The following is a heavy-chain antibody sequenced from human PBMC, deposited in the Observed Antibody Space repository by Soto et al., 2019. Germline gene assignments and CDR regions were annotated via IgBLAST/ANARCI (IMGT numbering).Heavy chain of an antibody. Sequence: QMQLVQSGPEVKKPGTSVKVSCKASGFTFTSSAMQWVRQARGQRIEWIGWIVVGSGHTNYEQKFQERVNITRDMSTSTAYMEQNSRRSEDTAADYCAAASRYCSGGNCEDYWGQGTLVTVSS. J-gene: IGHJ4*02. CDR1: GFTFTSSA. CDR2: IVVGSGHT. D-gene: IGHD2-15*01. V-gene: IGHV1-58*02. CDR3: AAASRYCSGGNCEDY.